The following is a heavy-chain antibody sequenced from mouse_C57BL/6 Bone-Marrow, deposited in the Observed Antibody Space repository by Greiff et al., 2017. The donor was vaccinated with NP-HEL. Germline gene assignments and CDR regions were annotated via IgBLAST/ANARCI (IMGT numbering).Heavy chain of an antibody. CDR1: GYAFSSSW. CDR3: ARGYYGDWYFDV. V-gene: IGHV1-82*01. CDR2: IYPGDGGT. D-gene: IGHD1-1*01. J-gene: IGHJ1*03. Sequence: QVQLQQSGPELVKPGASVKISCKASGYAFSSSWMNWVKQRPGKGLEWIGRIYPGDGGTNYNGKFKGKATLTADKSSSTAYMQLSSLTSEDSAVYCCARGYYGDWYFDVWGTGTTVTVSS.